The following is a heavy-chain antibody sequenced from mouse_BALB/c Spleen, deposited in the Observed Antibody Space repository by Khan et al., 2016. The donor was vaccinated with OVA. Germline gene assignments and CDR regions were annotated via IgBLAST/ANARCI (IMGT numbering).Heavy chain of an antibody. Sequence: QVHVKQSGPGLAAPSQSLSITCTISGFSLTNYGVHWVRQPPGKGLEWLAVIWSDGSTTYNSALKSRLTITKANSQSQVYLKMNRLQTDDTAIYFVARQPYYHCNIMDYWGQGTSVAVSS. V-gene: IGHV2-6-1*01. CDR3: ARQPYYHCNIMDY. CDR1: GFSLTNYG. CDR2: IWSDGST. J-gene: IGHJ4*01. D-gene: IGHD2-4*01.